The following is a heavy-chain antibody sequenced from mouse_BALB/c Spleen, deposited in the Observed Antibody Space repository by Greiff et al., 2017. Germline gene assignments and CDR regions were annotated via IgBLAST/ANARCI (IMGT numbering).Heavy chain of an antibody. J-gene: IGHJ2*01. D-gene: IGHD3-2*02. Sequence: EVKLMESGGGLVKPGGSLKLSCAASGFTFSSYAMSWVRQSPEKRLEWVAEISSGGSYTYYPDTVTGRFTISRDNAKNTLYLEMSSLRSEDTAMYYCARDQDYFDYWGQGTTLTVSS. V-gene: IGHV5-9-4*01. CDR1: GFTFSSYA. CDR3: ARDQDYFDY. CDR2: ISSGGSYT.